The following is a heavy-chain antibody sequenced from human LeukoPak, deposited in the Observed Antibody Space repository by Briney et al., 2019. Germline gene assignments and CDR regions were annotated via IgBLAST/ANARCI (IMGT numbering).Heavy chain of an antibody. Sequence: GGSLRLSCAASGFSFDDYAMHWVRQAPGKGLEWVSLISGDGGSTYYADYVKGRFTISRYNSKNSLYLQMNSLRTEDTALYYCAKDSDIVGGHHDAFDIWGQGTMVTVSS. CDR2: ISGDGGST. CDR3: AKDSDIVGGHHDAFDI. V-gene: IGHV3-43*02. CDR1: GFSFDDYA. D-gene: IGHD1-26*01. J-gene: IGHJ3*02.